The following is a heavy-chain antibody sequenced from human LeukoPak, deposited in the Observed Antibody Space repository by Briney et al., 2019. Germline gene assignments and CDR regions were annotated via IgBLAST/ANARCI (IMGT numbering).Heavy chain of an antibody. D-gene: IGHD3-22*01. CDR1: GFTFSSYS. J-gene: IGHJ3*02. CDR3: ARDSGSISFGDAFDI. Sequence: PGGSLRLSCAASGFTFSSYSMNWVRQAPGKGLEWVSSISSSSSYIYYADSVKGRFTISRDNAKNSLYLQMNSLRAEDTAVYYCARDSGSISFGDAFDIWGQGTMVTVSS. CDR2: ISSSSSYI. V-gene: IGHV3-21*01.